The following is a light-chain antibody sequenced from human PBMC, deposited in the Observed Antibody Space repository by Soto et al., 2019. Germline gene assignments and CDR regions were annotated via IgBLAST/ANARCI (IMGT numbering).Light chain of an antibody. CDR3: SSYTSSSPYVV. Sequence: QSVLTQPASVSGSPGQSITISCTGSSSDVGGYNYVSWYQQHPGKAPKLMIYDVSNRPSGVSNRFSGSKSGNTASLTTAGLQAEDEADYYCSSYTSSSPYVVFGGGTKVTVL. J-gene: IGLJ2*01. CDR2: DVS. V-gene: IGLV2-14*01. CDR1: SSDVGGYNY.